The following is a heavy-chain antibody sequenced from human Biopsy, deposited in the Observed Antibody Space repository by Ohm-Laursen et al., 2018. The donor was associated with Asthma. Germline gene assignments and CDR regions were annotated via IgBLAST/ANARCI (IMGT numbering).Heavy chain of an antibody. CDR2: IWYDGGYK. CDR3: ARDLGTTRMDV. J-gene: IGHJ6*02. V-gene: IGHV3-30*04. CDR1: GFTFSSNA. D-gene: IGHD1-1*01. Sequence: SLRLSCAASGFTFSSNAMHWVRQAPGKGLEWVAVIWYDGGYKDNADSVKGRFTSSRDNSKNMLYLQMNSLRAEDTAVYYCARDLGTTRMDVWGQGTTVTVSS.